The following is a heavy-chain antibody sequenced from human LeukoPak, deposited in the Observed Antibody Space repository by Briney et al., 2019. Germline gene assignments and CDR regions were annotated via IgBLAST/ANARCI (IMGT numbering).Heavy chain of an antibody. CDR3: ARDSDSSLPDY. J-gene: IGHJ4*02. CDR1: GGTFSSYT. V-gene: IGHV1-69*04. Sequence: ASVKVSCQASGGTFSSYTISWVRQAPGQGLEWMGRIIPILGIANYAQKFQGRVTITADKSTSTAYMELSSLRSGDTAVYYCARDSDSSLPDYWGQGTLVTVSS. CDR2: IIPILGIA. D-gene: IGHD6-13*01.